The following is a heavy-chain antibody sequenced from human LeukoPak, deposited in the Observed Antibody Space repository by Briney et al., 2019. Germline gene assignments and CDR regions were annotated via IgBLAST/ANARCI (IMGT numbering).Heavy chain of an antibody. CDR3: ARDFSSGWFDY. CDR1: GFTFSSYV. V-gene: IGHV3-33*01. D-gene: IGHD6-19*01. Sequence: GGSLRLSCAASGFTFSSYVMHWVRQPPGRGLEWVAIIWHDGTNKYYADSVKGRFTVSRDNSRNTLYLQMSRLRVEDTAVYCCARDFSSGWFDYWGQGTLVTVSS. J-gene: IGHJ4*02. CDR2: IWHDGTNK.